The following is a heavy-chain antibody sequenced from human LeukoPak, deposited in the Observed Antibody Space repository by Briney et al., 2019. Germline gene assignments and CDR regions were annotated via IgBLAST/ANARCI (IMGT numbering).Heavy chain of an antibody. V-gene: IGHV6-1*01. Sequence: SQTLSLTCAISGDSVSSNSAAWNWIRQSPSRGLEWLGRTYYRSKWYNDYAVSVKSRITINPDTSKNKFSLQLNPVTPEDTAVYYCARSGYSSGWYNLDYWGQGTLVTVSS. CDR1: GDSVSSNSAA. CDR3: ARSGYSSGWYNLDY. D-gene: IGHD6-19*01. J-gene: IGHJ4*02. CDR2: TYYRSKWYN.